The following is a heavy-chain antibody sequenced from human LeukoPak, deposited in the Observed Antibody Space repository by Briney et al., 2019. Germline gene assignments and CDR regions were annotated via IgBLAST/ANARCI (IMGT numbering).Heavy chain of an antibody. CDR2: IKQDGSEK. CDR3: ATSRDYYDNNGYYPYYFDY. Sequence: GGSLRLSFAASGFTFSSYWMSWVRQAPGKGLEWVANIKQDGSEKYYVDSVKGRFTISRDNAKNSLYLQMNSLRAEDTAVYYCATSRDYYDNNGYYPYYFDYWGQGTLVTVSS. D-gene: IGHD3-22*01. V-gene: IGHV3-7*01. J-gene: IGHJ4*02. CDR1: GFTFSSYW.